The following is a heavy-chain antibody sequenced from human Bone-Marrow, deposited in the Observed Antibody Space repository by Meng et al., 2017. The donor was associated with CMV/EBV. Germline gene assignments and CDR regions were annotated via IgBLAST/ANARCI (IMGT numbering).Heavy chain of an antibody. Sequence: GESLKISCAASGFIFSTHSMHWVRQAPGKGLEWVSIISYDGSNEYYADSVKGRFTVSRDSSKNTLYLQMNSLRPEDTAVYYCARGGTRWFKLFYFDFWCQGTLVTVSS. CDR1: GFIFSTHS. CDR2: ISYDGSNE. D-gene: IGHD3-10*01. V-gene: IGHV3-30-3*01. J-gene: IGHJ4*02. CDR3: ARGGTRWFKLFYFDF.